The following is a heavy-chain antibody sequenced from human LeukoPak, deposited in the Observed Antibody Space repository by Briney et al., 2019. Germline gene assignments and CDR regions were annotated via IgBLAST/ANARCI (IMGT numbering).Heavy chain of an antibody. CDR1: GGTFSNYA. J-gene: IGHJ4*02. V-gene: IGHV1-46*01. CDR2: INPSGGST. D-gene: IGHD3-10*01. Sequence: GASVKVSCKASGGTFSNYAISWVRQAPGQGLEWMGIINPSGGSTSYAQKFQGRVTMTRDTSTSTVYMELSSLRSEDTAVYYCARRVVRGASDYWGQGTLVTVSS. CDR3: ARRVVRGASDY.